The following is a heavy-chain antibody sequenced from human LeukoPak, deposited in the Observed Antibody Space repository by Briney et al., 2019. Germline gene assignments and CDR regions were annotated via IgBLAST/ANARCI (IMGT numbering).Heavy chain of an antibody. Sequence: PGESLKISCKCSGYSFTSDWIGWVRQMPGKGLEWMGIIFPGDSDTRYSPSFEGQVTISADTSFSTAYLQWSSLKASDTAMYYCARRRKAYYNGMDVWGQGTMVTVSS. V-gene: IGHV5-51*01. CDR2: IFPGDSDT. CDR3: ARRRKAYYNGMDV. D-gene: IGHD1-14*01. J-gene: IGHJ6*02. CDR1: GYSFTSDW.